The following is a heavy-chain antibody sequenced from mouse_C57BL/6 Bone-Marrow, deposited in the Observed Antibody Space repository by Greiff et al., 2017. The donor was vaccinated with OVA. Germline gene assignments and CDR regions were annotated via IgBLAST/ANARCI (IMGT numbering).Heavy chain of an antibody. V-gene: IGHV1-64*01. CDR2: IHPNSGST. J-gene: IGHJ4*01. CDR3: ARFWLLRDYAMDY. D-gene: IGHD2-3*01. CDR1: GYTFTSYW. Sequence: QVQLKQPGAELVKPGASVKLSCKASGYTFTSYWMHWVKQRPGQGLEWIGMIHPNSGSTTYNQKFKDKATLTVDKSSSTAYMQLSSLTSEDSAVYYCARFWLLRDYAMDYWGQGTSVTVSS.